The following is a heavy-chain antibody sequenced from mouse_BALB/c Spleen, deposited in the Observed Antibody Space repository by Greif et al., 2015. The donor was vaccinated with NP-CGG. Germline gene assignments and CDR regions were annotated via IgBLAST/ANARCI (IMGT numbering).Heavy chain of an antibody. V-gene: IGHV1-9*01. CDR3: ARWDGNYEFDYAMDY. CDR2: ILPGSGST. Sequence: QVQLQQSGAELMKPGASVKISCKATGYTFSSYWIEWVKQRPGHGLEWIGEILPGSGSTNYNEKFKGKATFTADTSSNTAYMQLSSLTSEDSAVYYCARWDGNYEFDYAMDYWGQGTSVTVSS. J-gene: IGHJ4*01. D-gene: IGHD2-1*01. CDR1: GYTFSSYW.